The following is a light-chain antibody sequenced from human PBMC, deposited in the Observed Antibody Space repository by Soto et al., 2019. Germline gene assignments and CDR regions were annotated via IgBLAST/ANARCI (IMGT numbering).Light chain of an antibody. J-gene: IGLJ2*01. CDR2: DTS. CDR1: TGAVTSGHY. CDR3: LFSYSGAHVV. Sequence: QAVVTQEPSLAVSPGGTVTLTCGSSTGAVTSGHYPYWFQQKPGQAPRTLIYDTSNKHSWTPALFSGSLLGGKAALTLSGAQPEDEADYYCLFSYSGAHVVFGGGTKLTVL. V-gene: IGLV7-46*01.